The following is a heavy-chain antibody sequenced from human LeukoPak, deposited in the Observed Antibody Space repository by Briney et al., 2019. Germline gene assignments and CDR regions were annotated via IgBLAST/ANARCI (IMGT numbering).Heavy chain of an antibody. J-gene: IGHJ4*02. CDR3: TRDMIRGVPDYIDY. CDR1: GLRFSSYD. Sequence: GGSLRLSCAATGLRFSSYDMHWVRQAPGKGLEWVAAISAEGDIQIYLDSVMGRFTISRDNSKSTLYLQMNSLRIEDTGFYYCTRDMIRGVPDYIDYWGQGTLVTVSS. V-gene: IGHV3-30-3*01. D-gene: IGHD3-10*01. CDR2: ISAEGDIQ.